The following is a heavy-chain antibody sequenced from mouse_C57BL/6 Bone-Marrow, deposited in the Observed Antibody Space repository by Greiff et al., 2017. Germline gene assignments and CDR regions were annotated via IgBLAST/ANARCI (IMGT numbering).Heavy chain of an antibody. CDR2: IDPENGDT. CDR3: TTIYYGNYWFAY. Sequence: VQLQQSGAELVRPGASVKLSCTASGFNIKDDYMHWVKQRPEQGLEWIGWIDPENGDTEYASKFQGKATITADTSSNTAYLQLSSLTSEDTAVYYCTTIYYGNYWFAYWGKGTLVTVSA. J-gene: IGHJ3*01. V-gene: IGHV14-4*01. CDR1: GFNIKDDY. D-gene: IGHD2-1*01.